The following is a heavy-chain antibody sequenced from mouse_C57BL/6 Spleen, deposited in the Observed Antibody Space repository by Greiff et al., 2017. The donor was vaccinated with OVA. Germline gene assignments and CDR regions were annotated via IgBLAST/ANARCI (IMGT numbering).Heavy chain of an antibody. CDR3: ARSGGPKPYYFDY. J-gene: IGHJ2*01. D-gene: IGHD1-3*01. CDR2: ISSGSSTI. Sequence: EVKLVESGGGLVKPGGSLKLSCAASGFTFSDYGMHWVRQAPEKGLEWVAYISSGSSTIYYADTVKGRFTISRDNAKNTLFLQRTSLRSEDTAMYYCARSGGPKPYYFDYWGQGTTLTVSS. V-gene: IGHV5-17*01. CDR1: GFTFSDYG.